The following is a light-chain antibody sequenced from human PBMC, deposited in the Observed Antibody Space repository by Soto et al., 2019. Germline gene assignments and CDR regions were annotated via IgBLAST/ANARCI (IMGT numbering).Light chain of an antibody. CDR2: DVS. CDR3: SSFTTNTAWV. V-gene: IGLV2-14*01. CDR1: SSDVGAYNY. Sequence: QSVLTQPASVSGSPGQSITISCTGTSSDVGAYNYVSWYQQYPGKAPKLLIYDVSNRPSGVSNRFSASKSGNTASLTISGLQAEDEADYYCSSFTTNTAWVFGGGTKLTVL. J-gene: IGLJ3*02.